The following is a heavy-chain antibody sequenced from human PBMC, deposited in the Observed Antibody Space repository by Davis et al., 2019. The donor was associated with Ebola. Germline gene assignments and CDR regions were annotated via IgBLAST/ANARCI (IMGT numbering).Heavy chain of an antibody. CDR1: GFTFSSYW. D-gene: IGHD1-26*01. CDR2: IKTDGSYT. V-gene: IGHV3-74*01. Sequence: HTGGSLRLSCAASGFTFSSYWMHWVRQAPGKGLVWVSRIKTDGSYTNYADSVKGRFAIFRDNSKNTLHLQMNSLTAEDTAVYYCARKIAGSRPFDYWGQGTLVTVSS. J-gene: IGHJ4*01. CDR3: ARKIAGSRPFDY.